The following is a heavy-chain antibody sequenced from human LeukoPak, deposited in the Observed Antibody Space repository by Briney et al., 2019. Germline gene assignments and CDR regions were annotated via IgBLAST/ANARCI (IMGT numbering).Heavy chain of an antibody. CDR1: GGSISSGGYS. CDR2: IYHSGST. V-gene: IGHV4-30-2*01. J-gene: IGHJ4*02. Sequence: SETLSLTCAVSGGSISSGGYSWSWIRQPPGKGLEWIGCIYHSGSTYYNPSLKSRVTISVDRSKNQFSLKLSSVTAADTAVYYCASSKNRDYYFDYWGQGTLVTVSS. D-gene: IGHD1-14*01. CDR3: ASSKNRDYYFDY.